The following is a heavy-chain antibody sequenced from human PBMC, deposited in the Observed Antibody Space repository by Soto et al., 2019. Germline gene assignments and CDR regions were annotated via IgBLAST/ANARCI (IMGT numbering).Heavy chain of an antibody. CDR1: GGTFSSYA. CDR3: ASVETQSYYYGMDV. Sequence: SVKVSCKASGGTFSSYAISWVRQAPGQGLEWMGGIIPIFGTADYAQKFQGRVTITADESTSTAYMELSSLRSEDTAVYYCASVETQSYYYGMDVWGQGTTVTVSS. J-gene: IGHJ6*02. CDR2: IIPIFGTA. D-gene: IGHD2-15*01. V-gene: IGHV1-69*13.